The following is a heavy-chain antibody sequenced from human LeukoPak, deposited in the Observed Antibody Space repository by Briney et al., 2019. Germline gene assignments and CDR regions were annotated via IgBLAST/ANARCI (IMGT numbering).Heavy chain of an antibody. J-gene: IGHJ4*02. Sequence: ASVKVSCKASGYTFTSYVISWVRQAPGQGLEWMGWISAYNGNTNYAQKLQGRVTMTTDTSTSTAYMELRSLRSDDTAVYYCARDREYYYDSSGYSIYYWGQGTLVTVSS. CDR2: ISAYNGNT. V-gene: IGHV1-18*01. CDR3: ARDREYYYDSSGYSIYY. CDR1: GYTFTSYV. D-gene: IGHD3-22*01.